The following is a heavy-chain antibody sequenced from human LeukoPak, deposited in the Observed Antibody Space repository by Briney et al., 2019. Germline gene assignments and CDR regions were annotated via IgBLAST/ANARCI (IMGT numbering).Heavy chain of an antibody. CDR1: GLTFSIYA. CDR2: ISSSGVST. V-gene: IGHV3-23*01. CDR3: AKRAVGLTFDY. J-gene: IGHJ4*02. D-gene: IGHD1-26*01. Sequence: GGSLRLSCAASGLTFSIYAMSWVRQAPGKGLEWVSMISSSGVSTYYAGSVEGRFTISRDNSKNTLYLQMNSLRVEDTAVYYCAKRAVGLTFDYWGQGTLVTVSS.